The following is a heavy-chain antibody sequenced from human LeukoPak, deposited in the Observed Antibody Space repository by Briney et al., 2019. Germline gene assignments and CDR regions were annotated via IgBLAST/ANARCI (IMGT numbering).Heavy chain of an antibody. CDR1: GFTFSSYW. CDR2: IKQDGSEK. D-gene: IGHD5-24*01. V-gene: IGHV3-7*01. J-gene: IGHJ4*02. Sequence: GGSLRLSCAASGFTFSSYWMSWVRQAPGKGLEWVANIKQDGSEKYYVDSVKGRFTISRDNAKNSLYLQMNSLRAEDTAVYYCARDLRRWLQSYYFDYWGQGTLVTVSS. CDR3: ARDLRRWLQSYYFDY.